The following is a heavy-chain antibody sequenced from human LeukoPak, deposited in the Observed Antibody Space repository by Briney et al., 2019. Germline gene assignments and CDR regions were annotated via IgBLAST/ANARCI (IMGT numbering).Heavy chain of an antibody. CDR3: ASLLDTLNYDFWSGYLDY. Sequence: SETLSLTCAVYGGSFSGYYWSWIRQPPGKGLEWIGEINHSGSTNYNPSLKSRVTISVDTSKNQFSLRLSSVTAADTAVYYRASLLDTLNYDFWSGYLDYWGQGTLVTVSS. D-gene: IGHD3-3*01. CDR1: GGSFSGYY. V-gene: IGHV4-34*01. CDR2: INHSGST. J-gene: IGHJ4*02.